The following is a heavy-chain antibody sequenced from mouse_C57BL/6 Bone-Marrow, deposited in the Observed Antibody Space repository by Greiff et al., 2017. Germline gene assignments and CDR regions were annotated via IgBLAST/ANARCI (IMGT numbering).Heavy chain of an antibody. J-gene: IGHJ1*03. CDR2: IDPTSGGT. CDR3: ACYYYGSTLYGYVEV. D-gene: IGHD1-1*01. V-gene: IGHV1-72*01. Sequence: QVQLQQPGAELVKPGASVKLSCKASGYTFPSYWMHWVKQRPGRGLEWIGRIDPTSGGTTYNEKFKSKATLTVDKPSSTAYMQRSSLTSEDSAVYYCACYYYGSTLYGYVEVWGTGTTVTVAS. CDR1: GYTFPSYW.